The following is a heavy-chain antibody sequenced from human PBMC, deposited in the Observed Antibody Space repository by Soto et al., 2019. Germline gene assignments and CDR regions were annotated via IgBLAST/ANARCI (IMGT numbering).Heavy chain of an antibody. CDR3: ARNHPTSYYYRSGSYPNWFDP. D-gene: IGHD3-10*01. CDR1: GGSFSGYY. J-gene: IGHJ5*02. Sequence: KPSETLSLTCAVYGGSFSGYYWSWIRQPPGKGLEWIGEINHSGSTNYNPSLKSRVTISVDTSKNQFSLKLSSVTAADTAVYDCARNHPTSYYYRSGSYPNWFDPWAQGTLVTVSA. V-gene: IGHV4-34*01. CDR2: INHSGST.